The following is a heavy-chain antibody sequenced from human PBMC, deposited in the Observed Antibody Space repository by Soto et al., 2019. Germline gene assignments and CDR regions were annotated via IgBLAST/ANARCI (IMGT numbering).Heavy chain of an antibody. CDR3: TRQSSDWGAAFDL. CDR2: IIPDFDKT. Sequence: QVQLVQSGADVKKPGSSVKVSCKPSGGPFGSSAISWVRQAPAQGLEWMGEIIPDFDKTNYAQNFQSRLTITADEPTGTVFMKLSRLRSENTAVYFSTRQSSDWGAAFDLWRLATFVTVSS. CDR1: GGPFGSSA. V-gene: IGHV1-69*01. J-gene: IGHJ3*01. D-gene: IGHD3-16*01.